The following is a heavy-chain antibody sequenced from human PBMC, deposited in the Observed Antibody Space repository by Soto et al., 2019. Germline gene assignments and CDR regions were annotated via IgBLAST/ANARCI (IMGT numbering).Heavy chain of an antibody. Sequence: QVQLQESGPGLVKPSETLSLTCTVSGGSISSYYWSWIRQPPGKGLEWIGYIYYSGSTNYNPSLKSRVTISVDTSKNQCSLKLSSVTAADTAVYYCARHQGSAVAGTGYFQHWGQGTLVTVSS. V-gene: IGHV4-59*08. CDR1: GGSISSYY. D-gene: IGHD6-19*01. CDR3: ARHQGSAVAGTGYFQH. J-gene: IGHJ1*01. CDR2: IYYSGST.